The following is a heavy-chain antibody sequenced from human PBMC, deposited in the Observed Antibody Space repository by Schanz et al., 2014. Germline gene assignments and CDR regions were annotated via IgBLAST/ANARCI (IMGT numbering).Heavy chain of an antibody. CDR2: IKQDGSEK. CDR3: AKYGGELGVSFEY. V-gene: IGHV3-7*01. J-gene: IGHJ4*02. D-gene: IGHD7-27*01. CDR1: GFTFSSYS. Sequence: DVQLVESGGTLVRPGGSLRLSCAASGFTFSSYSMSWVRQAPGEGLEWVANIKQDGSEKYYVDSVKGRFTISRDNAKNSLYLQMNSLRPEDTAVYYCAKYGGELGVSFEYWGQGTLVTVSS.